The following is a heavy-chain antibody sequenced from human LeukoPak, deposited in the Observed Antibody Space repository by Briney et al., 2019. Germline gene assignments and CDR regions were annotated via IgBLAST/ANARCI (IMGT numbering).Heavy chain of an antibody. CDR2: IIPIFGTA. Sequence: SVEVSCKASGGTFSSYAISWVRQAPGQGLEWMGGIIPIFGTANYAQKFQGRVTITADESTSTAYMELSSLRSEDTAVYYCARFGDMKYCSGGSCYGTYNWFDPWGQGTLVTVSS. CDR3: ARFGDMKYCSGGSCYGTYNWFDP. D-gene: IGHD2-15*01. J-gene: IGHJ5*02. V-gene: IGHV1-69*13. CDR1: GGTFSSYA.